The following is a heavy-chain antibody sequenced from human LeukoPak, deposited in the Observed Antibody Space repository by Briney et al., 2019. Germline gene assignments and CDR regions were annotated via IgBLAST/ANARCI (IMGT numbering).Heavy chain of an antibody. V-gene: IGHV4-39*01. CDR1: GGSISSSSYF. CDR2: IYYSGST. Sequence: SETLSLTCTVSGGSISSSSYFWGWIRQPPGKVLEWIGSIYYSGSTYYNPSLKSRVTTSVDSSKNQFSLKLRSVTAADTAVYYCARQQKYYGWFDPRGQGTLVTVSS. J-gene: IGHJ5*02. CDR3: ARQQKYYGWFDP. D-gene: IGHD3-3*01.